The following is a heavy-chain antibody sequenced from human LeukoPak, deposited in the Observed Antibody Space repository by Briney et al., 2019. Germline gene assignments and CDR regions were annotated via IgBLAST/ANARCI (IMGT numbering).Heavy chain of an antibody. V-gene: IGHV4-61*02. J-gene: IGHJ4*02. CDR1: GGSISSGSYY. CDR3: ARSGLTYYYDSSGYYYLGY. Sequence: SQTLSLTCTVSGGSISSGSYYWRWIRQPAGKGLEWIGRIYTSGSTNYNPSLKSRVTISVDTSKNQFSLKLSSVTAADTAIYYCARSGLTYYYDSSGYYYLGYWGQGTLVTVSS. CDR2: IYTSGST. D-gene: IGHD3-22*01.